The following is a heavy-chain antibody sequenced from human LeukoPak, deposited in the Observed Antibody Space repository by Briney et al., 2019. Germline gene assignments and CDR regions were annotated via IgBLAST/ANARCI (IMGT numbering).Heavy chain of an antibody. Sequence: PGGSLRPSCAASGFTFSNFWMSWVRQAPGKGLEWVANMNQDGGEIYYVDSVKGRFTISRDNAKNSLYLQMNSLRAEDTAVHYCAVFSSDYYDSSGYFDYWGQGTLVTVSS. CDR1: GFTFSNFW. CDR3: AVFSSDYYDSSGYFDY. D-gene: IGHD3-22*01. CDR2: MNQDGGEI. V-gene: IGHV3-7*01. J-gene: IGHJ4*02.